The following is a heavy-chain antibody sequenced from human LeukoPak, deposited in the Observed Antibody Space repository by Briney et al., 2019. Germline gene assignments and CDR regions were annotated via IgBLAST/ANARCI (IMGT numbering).Heavy chain of an antibody. CDR1: GFTFSSYA. D-gene: IGHD2-15*01. CDR2: IQFDGINI. J-gene: IGHJ5*02. V-gene: IGHV3-30*02. CDR3: AREAGTVVIGRFDP. Sequence: PGGSLRLSCAASGFTFSSYAMSWVRQAPGKGLEWVAFIQFDGINIKYADSVKGRFTISRDNSKNTVWLQMNSLTTDDTAMYYCAREAGTVVIGRFDPWGQGTLVTVSS.